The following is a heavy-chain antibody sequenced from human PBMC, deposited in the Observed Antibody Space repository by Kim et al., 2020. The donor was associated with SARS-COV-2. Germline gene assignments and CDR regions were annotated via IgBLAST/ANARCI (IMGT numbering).Heavy chain of an antibody. V-gene: IGHV1-24*01. CDR2: FDPEDGET. J-gene: IGHJ5*02. Sequence: ASVKVSCKVSGYTLTELSMHWVRQAPGKGLEWMGGFDPEDGETIYAQKFQGRVTMTEDTSTDTAYMELSSLRSEDTAVYYCATTKTRGYSGYDYVQGWFDPWGQGTLVTVSS. CDR3: ATTKTRGYSGYDYVQGWFDP. CDR1: GYTLTELS. D-gene: IGHD5-12*01.